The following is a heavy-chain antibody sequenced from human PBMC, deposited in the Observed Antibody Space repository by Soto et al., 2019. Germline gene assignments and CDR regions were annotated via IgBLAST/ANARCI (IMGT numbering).Heavy chain of an antibody. CDR2: IYYSGSA. J-gene: IGHJ5*02. D-gene: IGHD6-19*01. Sequence: QVQLQESGPGLVKPSQTLSLTCTVSGGSVSSSDYYWSWIRQHPGKGLEWFGYIYYSGSAYYNPSCERRVTMSVDTPKNQFSLELASGTAADTAVYSCAREVSPNSRGWYTVLVRWFDPWGQGTLVTVSS. V-gene: IGHV4-31*03. CDR3: AREVSPNSRGWYTVLVRWFDP. CDR1: GGSVSSSDYY.